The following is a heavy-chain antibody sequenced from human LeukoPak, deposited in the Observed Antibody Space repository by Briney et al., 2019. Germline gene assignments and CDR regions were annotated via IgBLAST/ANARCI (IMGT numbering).Heavy chain of an antibody. D-gene: IGHD1-26*01. CDR3: ARDSGSYEYYYMDV. Sequence: PGGSLRLSCAASGFTVSSNYMSWVRQAPGKGLEWVSVIYSGGTIYYADSVKGRFTISRDNAKNSLYLQMNSLRAEDTAVYYCARDSGSYEYYYMDVWGKGTTVTVSS. V-gene: IGHV3-66*01. J-gene: IGHJ6*03. CDR1: GFTVSSNY. CDR2: IYSGGTI.